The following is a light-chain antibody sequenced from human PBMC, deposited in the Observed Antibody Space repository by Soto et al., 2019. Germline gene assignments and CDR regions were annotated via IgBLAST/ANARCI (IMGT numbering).Light chain of an antibody. Sequence: EIVLTQSTATLSLSPGERATRSYRASQSVSSYLAWYQQKPGQAPRLLIYDASNRATGIPARFSGSGSGTDFTLTISSLEPEDFAVYYCQQRSNWPTFGQGTRLEI. CDR1: QSVSSY. CDR3: QQRSNWPT. J-gene: IGKJ5*01. V-gene: IGKV3-11*01. CDR2: DAS.